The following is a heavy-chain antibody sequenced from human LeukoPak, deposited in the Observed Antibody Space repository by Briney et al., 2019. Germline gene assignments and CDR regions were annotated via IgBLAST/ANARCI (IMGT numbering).Heavy chain of an antibody. CDR1: GGTFSSYA. J-gene: IGHJ4*02. D-gene: IGHD3-10*01. V-gene: IGHV1-69*04. CDR3: ARDLVMVRGVMFDY. Sequence: VASVKVSCKASGGTFSSYAISWVRQAPGQGLEWMGRIIPILGIANYAQKFQGRVTITADKSTSTAYMELSSLRSEDTAVYYCARDLVMVRGVMFDYWGQGTLVTVSS. CDR2: IIPILGIA.